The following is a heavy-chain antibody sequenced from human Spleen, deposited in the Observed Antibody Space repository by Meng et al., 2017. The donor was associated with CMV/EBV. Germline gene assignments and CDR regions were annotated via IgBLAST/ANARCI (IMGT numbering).Heavy chain of an antibody. J-gene: IGHJ6*02. D-gene: IGHD6-13*01. CDR1: GYTFTGYY. CDR2: INPNTGDT. CDR3: ARGRLAAAGRGYFYYYGMDV. V-gene: IGHV1-2*02. Sequence: ASVKVSCKASGYTFTGYYMNWVRQAPGRGLEWMGWINPNTGDTKYAHKFQGRVTMTRDTFIRTAYMELIGLTPDDTAVYFCARGRLAAAGRGYFYYYGMDVWGQGTTVTVSS.